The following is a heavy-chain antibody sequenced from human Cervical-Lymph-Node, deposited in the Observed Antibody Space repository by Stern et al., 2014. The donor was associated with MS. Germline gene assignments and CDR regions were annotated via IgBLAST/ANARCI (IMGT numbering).Heavy chain of an antibody. D-gene: IGHD1-1*01. CDR1: GDTFINFG. CDR3: ARDNDDNGMDV. Sequence: MQLVESGAEVKKPGSSVKVSCTASGDTFINFGISWVRQAPGQGLEWMGGFIPLFGTTEYVEKFQGRLTINADESATTVYMELSSLRSEDTAVYYCARDNDDNGMDVWGQGTTVIVSS. CDR2: FIPLFGTT. V-gene: IGHV1-69*01. J-gene: IGHJ6*02.